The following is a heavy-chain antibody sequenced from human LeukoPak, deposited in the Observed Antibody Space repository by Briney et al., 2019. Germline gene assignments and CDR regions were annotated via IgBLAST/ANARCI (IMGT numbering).Heavy chain of an antibody. CDR2: IYTSGST. V-gene: IGHV4-4*09. Sequence: SETLSLTCTVSGGSISSYYWSWIRQPPGKGLEWIGCIYTSGSTNYNPSLKSRVTISVDTSKNQFSLKLSSVTAADTAVYYCARSVYGDYDNWFDPWGQGTLVTVSS. CDR1: GGSISSYY. D-gene: IGHD4-17*01. CDR3: ARSVYGDYDNWFDP. J-gene: IGHJ5*02.